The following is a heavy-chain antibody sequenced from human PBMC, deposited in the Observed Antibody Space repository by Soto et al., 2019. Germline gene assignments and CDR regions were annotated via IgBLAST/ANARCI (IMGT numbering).Heavy chain of an antibody. Sequence: PGGSLRLSCAASGVTVSSNYISWVRQAPGKGLEWVSVIYSGGSTYYADSVKGRFTISRDNSKNTLYLQMNSLRAEDTAVYYCARSQGDTYLDSWGQGTLVTVSS. CDR3: ARSQGDTYLDS. V-gene: IGHV3-53*01. CDR1: GVTVSSNY. D-gene: IGHD1-26*01. CDR2: IYSGGST. J-gene: IGHJ4*02.